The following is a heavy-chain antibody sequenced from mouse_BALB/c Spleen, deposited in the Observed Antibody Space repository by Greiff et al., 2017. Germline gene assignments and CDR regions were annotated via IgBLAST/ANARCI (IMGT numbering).Heavy chain of an antibody. CDR2: INPSNGGT. Sequence: QVQLQQSGAELVKPGASVKLSCKASGYTFTSYYMYWVKQRPGQGLEWIGEINPSNGGTNFNEKFKSKATLTVDKSSSTAYMQLSSLTSEDSAVYYCTRRGWDYVGAMDYWGQGTSVTVSS. CDR3: TRRGWDYVGAMDY. D-gene: IGHD1-1*01. J-gene: IGHJ4*01. CDR1: GYTFTSYY. V-gene: IGHV1S81*02.